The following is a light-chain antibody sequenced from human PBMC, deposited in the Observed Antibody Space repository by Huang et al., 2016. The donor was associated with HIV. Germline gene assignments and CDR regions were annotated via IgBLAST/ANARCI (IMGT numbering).Light chain of an antibody. J-gene: IGKJ1*01. CDR3: QQYGGSRA. V-gene: IGKV3-20*01. Sequence: EIVLTQSPGTLSLSPGERATLSCRASQNVFGNYLAWYQQKPGQAPRLLISGASIRATGISDRFSGSGSGTDFTLTINRLQPEDFAVYYCQQYGGSRAFGQGTKVEMK. CDR2: GAS. CDR1: QNVFGNY.